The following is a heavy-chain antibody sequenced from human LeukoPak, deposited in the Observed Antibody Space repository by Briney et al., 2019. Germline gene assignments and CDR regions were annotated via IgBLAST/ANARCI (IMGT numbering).Heavy chain of an antibody. CDR2: ISGSGGST. V-gene: IGHV3-23*01. D-gene: IGHD2-2*01. Sequence: PGGSLRLSCAASGFTFSSYAMSWVRQAPGKGLEWVSAISGSGGSTYYADSVKGRFTISRDNSKNTLYLQMNSLRAEDTAVYYCAKGSPGVVVPAATLYYFDYWGQGTLVTVSS. J-gene: IGHJ4*02. CDR3: AKGSPGVVVPAATLYYFDY. CDR1: GFTFSSYA.